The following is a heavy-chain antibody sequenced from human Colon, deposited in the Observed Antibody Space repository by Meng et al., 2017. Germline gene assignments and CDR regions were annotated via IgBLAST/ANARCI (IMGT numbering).Heavy chain of an antibody. V-gene: IGHV4-61*01. CDR1: GVSVKSCIYY. D-gene: IGHD6-19*01. CDR2: IYSSGST. CDR3: AREGPIAVAGYDY. J-gene: IGHJ4*02. Sequence: QAKLQRSAPGLVRPSGTLSLTCNVSGVSVKSCIYYWNWIRQPPGKTLEWIGYIYSSGSTTYNPSLKSRVTISLDTPKNQFSLKLTSVTAADTAVYYCAREGPIAVAGYDYWGQGTLVTVSS.